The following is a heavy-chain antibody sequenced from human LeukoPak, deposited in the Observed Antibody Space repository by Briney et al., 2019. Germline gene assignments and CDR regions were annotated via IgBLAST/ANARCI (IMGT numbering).Heavy chain of an antibody. CDR1: GYTFTTYG. CDR3: ARGVPAAIAYFQH. J-gene: IGHJ1*01. Sequence: ASVTVSCKASGYTFTTYGISWVGQAPGQGLEWMGWITTYNGNTNYAQRLQGRVTMTTDTSTSTAYMELRSLRSDDTAVYYCARGVPAAIAYFQHWGQGTLVTVSS. V-gene: IGHV1-18*01. D-gene: IGHD2-2*02. CDR2: ITTYNGNT.